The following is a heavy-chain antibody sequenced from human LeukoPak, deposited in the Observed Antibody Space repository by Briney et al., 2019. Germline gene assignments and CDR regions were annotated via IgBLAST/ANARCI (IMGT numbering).Heavy chain of an antibody. V-gene: IGHV4-39*01. CDR3: ARHRHSSSSYYYYGMDV. CDR2: IYYSGST. CDR1: GGSISSSSYY. Sequence: PSETLSLTCTVSGGSISSSSYYWGWIRQPPAKGLEWIGSIYYSGSTFYNPSLKSRVTISVDTSKNQFSLKLSSVTAADTAVYYCARHRHSSSSYYYYGMDVWGQGTTVTVSS. D-gene: IGHD6-6*01. J-gene: IGHJ6*02.